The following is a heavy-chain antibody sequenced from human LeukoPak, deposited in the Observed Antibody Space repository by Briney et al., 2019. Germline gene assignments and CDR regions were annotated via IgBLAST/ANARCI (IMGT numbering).Heavy chain of an antibody. J-gene: IGHJ4*02. CDR1: SGSISNSL. V-gene: IGHV4-4*07. CDR2: IHGSGST. CDR3: ARDGYSGSDAL. D-gene: IGHD5-12*01. Sequence: SETLSLTCTVSSGSISNSLWSWIRQPAGKGLEWVGRIHGSGSTNYNPSLKSRVTISVDTSQNQFSLNLSSVTAADTAIYYCARDGYSGSDALWGQGTLVTVSS.